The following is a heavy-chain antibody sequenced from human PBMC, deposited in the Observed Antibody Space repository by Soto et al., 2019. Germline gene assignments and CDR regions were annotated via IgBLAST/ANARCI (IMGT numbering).Heavy chain of an antibody. CDR1: GYIFTNYD. Sequence: QVQLVQSGAEVKKPGASVKVSCKASGYIFTNYDINWVRQATGQGLEYLGWINPNSGNTGYVQKLQRRVTTTTNTSIKTASIELNSPRSEDTAVYYCARPIKSAHYSRSFDPWGQGTLVTFSS. CDR2: INPNSGNT. J-gene: IGHJ5*02. V-gene: IGHV1-8*01. CDR3: ARPIKSAHYSRSFDP. D-gene: IGHD2-15*01.